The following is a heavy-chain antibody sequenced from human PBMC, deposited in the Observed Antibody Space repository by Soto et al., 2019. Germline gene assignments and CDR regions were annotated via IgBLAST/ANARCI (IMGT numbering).Heavy chain of an antibody. CDR3: ARDLWFGELFKPYYYGMDV. CDR1: GFTFSDYY. J-gene: IGHJ6*02. V-gene: IGHV3-11*05. D-gene: IGHD3-10*01. Sequence: PGGSLRLSCAASGFTFSDYYMSWIRQAPGKGLEWVSYISSSSSYTNYADSVKGRFTISRDNAKNSLYLQMNSLRAEDTAVYYCARDLWFGELFKPYYYGMDVWGQGTTVTVSS. CDR2: ISSSSSYT.